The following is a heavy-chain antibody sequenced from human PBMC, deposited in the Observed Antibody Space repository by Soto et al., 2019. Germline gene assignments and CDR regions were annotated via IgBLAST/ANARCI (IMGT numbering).Heavy chain of an antibody. J-gene: IGHJ6*02. CDR3: ERDPVGGWHGMDV. CDR1: GFTFSSYA. CDR2: ISYDGSNK. V-gene: IGHV3-30-3*01. Sequence: QVQLVESGGGVVQPGRSLRLSCAVSGFTFSSYAMHWVRQAPGKGLEWVAVISYDGSNKYYADSVKGRFTISRDNSKNTLYLQMNSLRAEDTAVYYCERDPVGGWHGMDVWGQGTTVTVSS.